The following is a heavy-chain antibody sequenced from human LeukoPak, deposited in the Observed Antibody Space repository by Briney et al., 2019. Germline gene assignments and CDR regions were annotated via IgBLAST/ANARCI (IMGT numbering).Heavy chain of an antibody. CDR3: TREPRRYFYDGSGYSDY. CDR1: GFPFGDYA. J-gene: IGHJ4*02. Sequence: GGSLRLSCTASGFPFGDYAVAWVRQAPGKGLEWVGFTRSKAYGGTPEYAASVKGRFTISRDDSKSIAYLQMNSLKTEDTAVYFCTREPRRYFYDGSGYSDYWGRGTLVTVSS. D-gene: IGHD3-22*01. CDR2: TRSKAYGGTP. V-gene: IGHV3-49*04.